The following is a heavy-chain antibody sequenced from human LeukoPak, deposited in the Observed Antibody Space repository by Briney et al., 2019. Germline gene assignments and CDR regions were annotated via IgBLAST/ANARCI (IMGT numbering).Heavy chain of an antibody. J-gene: IGHJ4*02. CDR1: GYSISSGYY. CDR2: IYHSGST. CDR3: ARFSGSYPFDY. V-gene: IGHV4-38-2*01. Sequence: PSKTLSLTCAVSGYSISSGYYWGWIRQPPGKGLEWIGSIYHSGSTYYNPSLKSRVTISVDTSKNQFSLKLSSVTAADTAVYYCARFSGSYPFDYWGQGTLVTVSS. D-gene: IGHD1-26*01.